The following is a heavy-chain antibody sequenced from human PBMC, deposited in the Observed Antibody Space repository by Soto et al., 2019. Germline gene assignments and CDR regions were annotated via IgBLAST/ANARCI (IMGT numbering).Heavy chain of an antibody. J-gene: IGHJ5*02. D-gene: IGHD2-21*02. Sequence: SETLSLTCTVSGGSVSSPESYWRWIRQSPGKGLEWIGYIYYSGSSDYNPSLKSRFTISLDTSKNQFYLKLNSVTAADTAVYYCARAGGDCRFGWFDPWGQGXLVTVYS. V-gene: IGHV4-30-4*01. CDR3: ARAGGDCRFGWFDP. CDR2: IYYSGSS. CDR1: GGSVSSPESY.